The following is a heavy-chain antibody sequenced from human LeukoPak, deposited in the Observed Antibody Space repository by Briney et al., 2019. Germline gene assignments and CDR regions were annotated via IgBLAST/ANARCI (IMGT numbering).Heavy chain of an antibody. CDR1: GYNFTDHG. V-gene: IGHV1-46*01. J-gene: IGHJ3*02. D-gene: IGHD3-22*01. Sequence: ASVKVSCKASGYNFTDHGISWVRQAPGQGLEWMGIINPSGGSTSYAQKFQGRVTMTRDTSTSTVYMELSSLRSEDTAVYYCASGSGYYSAFDIWGQGTMVTVSS. CDR2: INPSGGST. CDR3: ASGSGYYSAFDI.